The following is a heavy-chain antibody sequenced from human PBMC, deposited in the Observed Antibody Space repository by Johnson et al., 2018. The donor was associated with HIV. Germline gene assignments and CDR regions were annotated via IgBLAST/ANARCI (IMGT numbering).Heavy chain of an antibody. V-gene: IGHV3-74*02. Sequence: VQLVESGGGLVQPGGSLRLSCAASAFTFSKYAMSWARQAPGKGLEWVSGISSTSYADSVKGRFTFSIDNAKNTLYLQMNSLSAEDTAVYSCARAWSLGAFDIWGQGTMVTVSS. D-gene: IGHD2-15*01. J-gene: IGHJ3*02. CDR2: ISST. CDR1: AFTFSKYA. CDR3: ARAWSLGAFDI.